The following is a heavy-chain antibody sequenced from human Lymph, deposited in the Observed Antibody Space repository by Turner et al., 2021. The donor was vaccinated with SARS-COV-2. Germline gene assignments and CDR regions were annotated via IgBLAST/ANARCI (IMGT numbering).Heavy chain of an antibody. J-gene: IGHJ5*02. CDR1: GFTFSSYA. Sequence: EVQLLESGGGLVQPGGFLRLSCAASGFTFSSYAMSWVRQAPGKGLEWVSAISGSGGSTYYADSVKGRFTISRDNSKNTLYLQMNSLRAEDTAVYYCANLYSSSAAGDPWGQGTLVTVSS. D-gene: IGHD6-6*01. CDR2: ISGSGGST. CDR3: ANLYSSSAAGDP. V-gene: IGHV3-23*01.